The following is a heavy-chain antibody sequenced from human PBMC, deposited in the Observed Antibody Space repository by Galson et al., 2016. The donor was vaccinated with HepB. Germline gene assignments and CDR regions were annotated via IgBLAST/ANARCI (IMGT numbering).Heavy chain of an antibody. CDR3: ARDRRIAAQQTYWYFDL. CDR2: ISYDGSKK. CDR1: GFTFSSYA. Sequence: SLRLSCAASGFTFSSYAMHWVRQAPGEGLEWVALISYDGSKKYFADSVKGRFTISRDNSKDTLYLQVNSLRPEDTAVYFCARDRRIAAQQTYWYFDLWGRGTLVTVSS. V-gene: IGHV3-30-3*01. J-gene: IGHJ2*01. D-gene: IGHD6-6*01.